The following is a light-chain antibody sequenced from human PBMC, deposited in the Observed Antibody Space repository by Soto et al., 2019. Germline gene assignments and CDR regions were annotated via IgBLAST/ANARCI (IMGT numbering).Light chain of an antibody. CDR3: QQYNSYSWT. V-gene: IGKV1-5*03. CDR2: RAS. CDR1: QSISNW. Sequence: DIQMTQSPSTLSATVGDRVTITCRASQSISNWLAWYQQKAGKAPKLLIYRASSLQSGVPSRLSGSGSGTEFTLTISSLQPDDFATYYCQQYNSYSWTFGQGTKVDIK. J-gene: IGKJ1*01.